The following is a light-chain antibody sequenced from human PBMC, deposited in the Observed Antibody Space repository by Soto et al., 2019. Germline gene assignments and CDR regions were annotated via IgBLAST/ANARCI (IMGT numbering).Light chain of an antibody. J-gene: IGKJ2*01. CDR2: GAS. V-gene: IGKV1-39*01. CDR1: QSISRY. CDR3: QQSHSTPRT. Sequence: DIQMTQSPSSLSTSVGDRVTITCRASQSISRYLNWYQQKPGKAPNLLIYGASSLQSGVPSRFSGSGSGTDVTLTISTLPSEDLATYYCQQSHSTPRTFGLGTKLEI.